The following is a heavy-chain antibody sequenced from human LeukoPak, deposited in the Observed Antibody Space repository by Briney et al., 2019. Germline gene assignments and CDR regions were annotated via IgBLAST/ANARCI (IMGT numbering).Heavy chain of an antibody. J-gene: IGHJ4*02. D-gene: IGHD3-10*01. CDR1: GYTFTSYG. Sequence: ASVKVSCKASGYTFTSYGISWVRQAPRQGLEWMGWISAYNGNTNYAQKLQGRVTMTTDTSTSTAYMELRSLRSDDTAVYYCARRLLWFGELGEDYWGQGTLVTVSS. V-gene: IGHV1-18*04. CDR2: ISAYNGNT. CDR3: ARRLLWFGELGEDY.